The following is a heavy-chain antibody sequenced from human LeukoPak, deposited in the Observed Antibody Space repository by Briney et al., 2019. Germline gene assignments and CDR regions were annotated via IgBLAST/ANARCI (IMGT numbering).Heavy chain of an antibody. D-gene: IGHD4-23*01. Sequence: SETLSLTCTVSGGPISSYYWGWIRQPPGKGLEWIGSIYHNGDTYYNPSLKSRVTISLDTSKNLFSLKLSSVTAADTAVYYCAMTTVVTTDPYFDSWGQGTLVTVSS. CDR1: GGPISSYY. J-gene: IGHJ4*02. CDR2: IYHNGDT. CDR3: AMTTVVTTDPYFDS. V-gene: IGHV4-38-2*02.